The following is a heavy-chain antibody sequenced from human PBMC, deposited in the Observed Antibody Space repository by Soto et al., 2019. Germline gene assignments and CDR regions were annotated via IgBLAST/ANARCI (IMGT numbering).Heavy chain of an antibody. D-gene: IGHD3-10*01. CDR3: AKGEVRGIIPSYFDY. J-gene: IGHJ4*02. Sequence: SLRRSCEGSGFSFRLVGIDWVRQDPGKGLEWVARISNDGSNEYYVDSVKGRFTISRDNSKNTLYLQMDSLRAEDTAVYYCAKGEVRGIIPSYFDYWGLGTLVTLSS. CDR2: ISNDGSNE. CDR1: GFSFRLVG. V-gene: IGHV3-30*18.